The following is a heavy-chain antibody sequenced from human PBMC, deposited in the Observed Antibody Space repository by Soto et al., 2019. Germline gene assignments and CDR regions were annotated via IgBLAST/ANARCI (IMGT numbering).Heavy chain of an antibody. CDR3: ARNYGSGSYYNNWFDP. D-gene: IGHD3-10*01. CDR1: GYTFTSYA. V-gene: IGHV1-3*01. Sequence: QVQLVQSGAEVKKPGASVKVSCKASGYTFTSYAMHWVRQAPGQRLEWMGWINAGNGNTKYSQKFQGRVTITRDTSASTAYMELSSLRSGDTAVYYCARNYGSGSYYNNWFDPWGQGTLVTVSS. CDR2: INAGNGNT. J-gene: IGHJ5*02.